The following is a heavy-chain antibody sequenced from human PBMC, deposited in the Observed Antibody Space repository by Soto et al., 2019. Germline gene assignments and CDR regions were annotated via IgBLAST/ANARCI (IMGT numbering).Heavy chain of an antibody. J-gene: IGHJ6*02. V-gene: IGHV1-69*02. Sequence: ASVKVSFKASGGTFSSYTISWVRQAPGQGLEWMGRIIPILGIANYAQKFQGRVTITADKSTSTAYMELSSLRSEDTAVYYCASLRSGGYVYHYGMDVWGQGTTVTVSS. D-gene: IGHD5-12*01. CDR1: GGTFSSYT. CDR3: ASLRSGGYVYHYGMDV. CDR2: IIPILGIA.